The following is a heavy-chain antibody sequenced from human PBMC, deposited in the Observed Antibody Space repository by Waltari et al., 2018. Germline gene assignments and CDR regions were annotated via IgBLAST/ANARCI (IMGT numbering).Heavy chain of an antibody. Sequence: QVQLQQWGAGLMKPSETLSLTCAVYGASFNGYYWSWVRQPPGKGLEWIGEINDSGNTNYNPSLKNRVRRSVETSKNQFSLKLTSVTAADTAVYYCARHGRIRAVALIDSWGQGTLVTVSS. V-gene: IGHV4-34*01. CDR3: ARHGRIRAVALIDS. J-gene: IGHJ4*02. CDR2: INDSGNT. D-gene: IGHD2-15*01. CDR1: GASFNGYY.